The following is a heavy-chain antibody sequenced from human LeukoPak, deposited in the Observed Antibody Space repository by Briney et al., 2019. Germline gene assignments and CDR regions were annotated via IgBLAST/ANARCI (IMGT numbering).Heavy chain of an antibody. D-gene: IGHD6-13*01. J-gene: IGHJ4*02. V-gene: IGHV4-59*01. CDR1: GGSISSYY. CDR2: IYYSGST. CDR3: ARGPQYSSSWYDY. Sequence: SETLSLTCTVSGGSISSYYWSWIRQPPGKGLEWIGYIYYSGSTNYNPSLKSRVTISVDTSKNQFSLKLNSVTAADTAVYYCARGPQYSSSWYDYWGQGTLVTVSS.